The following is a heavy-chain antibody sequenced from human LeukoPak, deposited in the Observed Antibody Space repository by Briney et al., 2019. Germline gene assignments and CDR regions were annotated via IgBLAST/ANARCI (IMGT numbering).Heavy chain of an antibody. CDR1: GFTFSSYW. CDR3: ARVSQGSSNWYDY. V-gene: IGHV3-74*01. J-gene: IGHJ5*01. D-gene: IGHD2-2*01. CDR2: INSDGSST. Sequence: PRGSLRLSCAASGFTFSSYWMHWVRQAPGKGLVWVSRINSDGSSTSYADSVKGRFTISRDNAKNTLYLQMNSLRAEDTAVYYCARVSQGSSNWYDYWGQGTLVTVSS.